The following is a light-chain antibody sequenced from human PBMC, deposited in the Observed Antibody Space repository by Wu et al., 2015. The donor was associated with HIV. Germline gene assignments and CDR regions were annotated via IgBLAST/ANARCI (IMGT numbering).Light chain of an antibody. Sequence: IVLTQSPGTLSLSPGERATLSCRASQSVTNNLLAWYQHRPGQAPRLLIYDTSTRVTGVPDRFSGSGSGTEFTLNISSIQSKDFAVYYCQHYNNWQTFGQGTKVEIK. CDR3: QHYNNWQT. CDR2: DTS. J-gene: IGKJ1*01. CDR1: QSVTNN. V-gene: IGKV3D-15*01.